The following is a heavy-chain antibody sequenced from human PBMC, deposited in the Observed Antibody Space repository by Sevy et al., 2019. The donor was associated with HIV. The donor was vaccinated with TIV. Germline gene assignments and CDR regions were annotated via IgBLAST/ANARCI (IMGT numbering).Heavy chain of an antibody. CDR1: GGSISSGGYS. CDR3: ARGKITIFGVPKGHPTYGMDV. J-gene: IGHJ6*02. CDR2: IYHSGST. V-gene: IGHV4-30-2*01. Sequence: SETLSLTCAVSGGSISSGGYSWSWIRQPPGKGLEWIGYIYHSGSTYYNPSLKSRVTISVDRSKNQFSLKLSSVTAADTAVYYCARGKITIFGVPKGHPTYGMDVWGQGTTVTVSS. D-gene: IGHD3-3*01.